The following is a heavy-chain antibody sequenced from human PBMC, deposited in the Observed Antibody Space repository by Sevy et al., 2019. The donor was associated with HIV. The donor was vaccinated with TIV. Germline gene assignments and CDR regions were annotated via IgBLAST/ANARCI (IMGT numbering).Heavy chain of an antibody. Sequence: GESLKISCAASGFTFSSYEMNWVRQAPGKGLEWVSYISSSGSTIYYADSVKGRFTISRDNAKNSLYLQMNSLRAEDTAVYYCARDLTHSSSWYYDYWGQGTLVTVSS. CDR1: GFTFSSYE. CDR2: ISSSGSTI. V-gene: IGHV3-48*03. CDR3: ARDLTHSSSWYYDY. J-gene: IGHJ4*02. D-gene: IGHD6-13*01.